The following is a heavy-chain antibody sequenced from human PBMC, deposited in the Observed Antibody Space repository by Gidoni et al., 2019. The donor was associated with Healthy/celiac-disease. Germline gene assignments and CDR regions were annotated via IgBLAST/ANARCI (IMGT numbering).Heavy chain of an antibody. CDR1: GFSLSTSGVG. CDR2: IYWDDDK. CDR3: AHRGSSSWWGY. V-gene: IGHV2-5*02. Sequence: QITLKESGPTLVKPTQTLMLTCPFSGFSLSTSGVGVGWIRQPPGKALEWLALIYWDDDKRYSPSLKSRLTIAKDTSKNQVVLTMTNMDPVDTATYYCAHRGSSSWWGYWGQGTLVTVSS. D-gene: IGHD6-13*01. J-gene: IGHJ4*02.